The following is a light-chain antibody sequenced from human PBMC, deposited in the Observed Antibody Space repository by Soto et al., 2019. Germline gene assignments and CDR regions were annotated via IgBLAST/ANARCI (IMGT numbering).Light chain of an antibody. CDR1: SSNIGAGYD. Sequence: QSVLTQPPSVSGAPGQRVTISCTGSSSNIGAGYDVHWYRQLPGRAPKLLIYANSNRPSGVPDRFSGSRSGTSASLAITGLQAEDEADYSCQSYDNSLSGFYVFGTGTKLTVL. CDR2: ANS. CDR3: QSYDNSLSGFYV. V-gene: IGLV1-40*01. J-gene: IGLJ1*01.